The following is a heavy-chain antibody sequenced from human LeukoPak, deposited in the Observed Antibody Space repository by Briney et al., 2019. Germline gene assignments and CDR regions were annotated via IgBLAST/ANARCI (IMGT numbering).Heavy chain of an antibody. J-gene: IGHJ4*02. Sequence: TSETLSLTCAVYGGSFSGYYWSWIRQPPGKGLEWIGEINHSGSTNYNPSLKSRVTISVDTSKNQFSLKLSSVTAADTAVYYCASGYSYGYRGFDYWGQGTLVTVSS. CDR2: INHSGST. V-gene: IGHV4-34*01. CDR1: GGSFSGYY. CDR3: ASGYSYGYRGFDY. D-gene: IGHD5-18*01.